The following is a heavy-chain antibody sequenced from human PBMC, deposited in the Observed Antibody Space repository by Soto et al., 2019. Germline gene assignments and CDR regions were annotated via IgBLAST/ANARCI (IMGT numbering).Heavy chain of an antibody. Sequence: AGGSLRLSCAASRLTFSRYAMSWVRQAPGKGLEWVSGISGRGDSTYYADSVKGRFTISRDNSNNTLFLQMNNLRAEDTAVYYCAKAFYREEDGYNSFDYWGQGTLVTVSS. CDR1: RLTFSRYA. CDR3: AKAFYREEDGYNSFDY. CDR2: ISGRGDST. J-gene: IGHJ4*02. V-gene: IGHV3-23*01. D-gene: IGHD5-12*01.